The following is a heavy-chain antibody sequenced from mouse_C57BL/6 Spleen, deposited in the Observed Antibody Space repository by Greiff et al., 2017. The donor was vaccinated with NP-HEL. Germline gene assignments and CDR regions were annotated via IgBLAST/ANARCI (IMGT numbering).Heavy chain of an antibody. CDR2: INYDGSSP. CDR3: ARGGAGFAY. V-gene: IGHV5-16*01. J-gene: IGHJ3*01. CDR1: GFTFSDYY. Sequence: EVLLVESEGGLVQPGSSMKLSCTASGFTFSDYYMAWVRQVPEKGLEWVANINYDGSSPYYLDSLKSRFTISRDTATNILYLQMSSLKSEDTATYYCARGGAGFAYWGQGTLVTVSA.